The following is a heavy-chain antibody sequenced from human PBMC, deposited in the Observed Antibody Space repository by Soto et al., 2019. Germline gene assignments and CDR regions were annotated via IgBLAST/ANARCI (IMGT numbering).Heavy chain of an antibody. CDR3: ARVRYGDSSSQY. Sequence: QVHLVQSGAEVRKPGASVKVSCKASGYTFTTFHLHWVRLAPGQGLEWMGWINPDTGDSEYGQKFKARVTRTRDTSMRPAYMELTVLTSDDTALYFFARVRYGDSSSQYGGRGTPVSVS. CDR1: GYTFTTFH. CDR2: INPDTGDS. J-gene: IGHJ4*02. V-gene: IGHV1-2*02. D-gene: IGHD4-17*01.